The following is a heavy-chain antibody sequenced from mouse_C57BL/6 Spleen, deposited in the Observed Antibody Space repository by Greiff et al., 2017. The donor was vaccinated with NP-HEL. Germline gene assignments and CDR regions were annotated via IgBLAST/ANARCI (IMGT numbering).Heavy chain of an antibody. Sequence: VQLQQSGAELVKPGASVKMSCKASGYTFTSYWITWVKQRPGQGLEWIGDIYPGSGSTNYNEKFKSKATLTVDTSSSTAYMQLSSLTSEDSAVYYCARQIYDGFLFAYWGQGTLVTVPA. J-gene: IGHJ3*01. V-gene: IGHV1-55*01. D-gene: IGHD2-3*01. CDR3: ARQIYDGFLFAY. CDR2: IYPGSGST. CDR1: GYTFTSYW.